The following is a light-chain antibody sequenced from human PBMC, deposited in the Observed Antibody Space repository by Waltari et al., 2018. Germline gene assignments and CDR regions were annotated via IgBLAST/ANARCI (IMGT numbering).Light chain of an antibody. Sequence: QSALTQPASVSGSPGQSITISCTGTSSDVGGYNYVSWYQQHPGKAPKLIMYDVSKRPSGVSNRFSRSKSGNTASLTISGLQPEDEADYYCSSYTSNTTWVFGGGTKLTVL. V-gene: IGLV2-14*03. CDR2: DVS. CDR3: SSYTSNTTWV. J-gene: IGLJ3*02. CDR1: SSDVGGYNY.